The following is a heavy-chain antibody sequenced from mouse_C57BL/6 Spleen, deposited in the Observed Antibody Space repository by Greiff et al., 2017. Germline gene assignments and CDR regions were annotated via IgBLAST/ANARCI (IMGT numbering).Heavy chain of an antibody. CDR3: ARAYYDYGWYFDV. CDR2: IWSGGST. V-gene: IGHV2-2*01. Sequence: QVQLKESGPGLVQPSQSLSITCTVSGFSLTSYGVHWVRQSPGKGLEWLGVIWSGGSTDYNAAFISRLSISKDNSKSQVFFKMNSLQADDTAIYYCARAYYDYGWYFDVWGTGTTVTVSS. D-gene: IGHD2-4*01. J-gene: IGHJ1*03. CDR1: GFSLTSYG.